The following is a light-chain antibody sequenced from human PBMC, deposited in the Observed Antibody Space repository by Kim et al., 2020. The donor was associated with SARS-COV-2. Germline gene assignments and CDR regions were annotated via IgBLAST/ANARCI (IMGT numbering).Light chain of an antibody. CDR1: QAVYTS. CDR3: QQLHTYPLT. CDR2: AAS. V-gene: IGKV1-9*01. Sequence: DIQLTQSPSFLSGSIGDRLTITCRASQAVYTSLVWYQQKPGRAPEILIYAASTLLGGVPSRFSGSGSGTTFTLTINSLQPEDLATYYCQQLHTYPLTFGGGTKVDIK. J-gene: IGKJ4*01.